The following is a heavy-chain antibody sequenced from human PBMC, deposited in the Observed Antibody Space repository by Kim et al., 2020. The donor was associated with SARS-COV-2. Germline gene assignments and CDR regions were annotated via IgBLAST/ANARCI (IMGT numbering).Heavy chain of an antibody. Sequence: GGSLRLSCVASGFTFSDYAIHWVRRAPGKGLVYVSATTRSGDGSFYADSVEGRFTISRDNSKNTLYLQMNSLRLEDTSMYYCVRYRRSYGAVLWGQGTLVIVSS. CDR3: VRYRRSYGAVL. CDR1: GFTFSDYA. V-gene: IGHV3-64*04. D-gene: IGHD1-26*01. J-gene: IGHJ4*02. CDR2: TTRSGDGS.